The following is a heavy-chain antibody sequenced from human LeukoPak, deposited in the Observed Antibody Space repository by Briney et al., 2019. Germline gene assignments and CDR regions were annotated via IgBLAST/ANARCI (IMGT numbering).Heavy chain of an antibody. J-gene: IGHJ4*02. V-gene: IGHV3-21*01. CDR3: ARDKMTVAGTIVDY. Sequence: PGGSLRLSCAASGFSFDRYTMNWVRQAPGKGLEWVSSITYSGNYIYYADSLKGRFTVSRDNAKNSLYLQMNSLRAEDTAVYYCARDKMTVAGTIVDYWGQGTLVTVSS. CDR1: GFSFDRYT. CDR2: ITYSGNYI. D-gene: IGHD6-19*01.